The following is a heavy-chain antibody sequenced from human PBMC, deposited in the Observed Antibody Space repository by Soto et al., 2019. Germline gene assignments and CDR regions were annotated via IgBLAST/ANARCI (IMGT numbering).Heavy chain of an antibody. J-gene: IGHJ3*01. D-gene: IGHD7-27*01. Sequence: SETLSLTCNVSGGSINSYYWSWIRQSPGKGLEWIGYVYYTGDTNYNPSLKSRVTISVDPSKSQFSLKLNSVTAVDTAVYFCARLGASRTLVWGQGTMVTVSS. V-gene: IGHV4-59*01. CDR1: GGSINSYY. CDR2: VYYTGDT. CDR3: ARLGASRTLV.